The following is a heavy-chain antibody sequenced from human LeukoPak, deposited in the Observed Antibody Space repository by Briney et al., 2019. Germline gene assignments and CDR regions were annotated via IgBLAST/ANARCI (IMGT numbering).Heavy chain of an antibody. CDR3: AKGGATSASPSDY. J-gene: IGHJ4*02. Sequence: GGSLRLSCAASGXTFSSYGMHWVRQAPGKGLEWVAVISYDGSNKYYADSVKGRFTISRDNSKNTLYPQMSSLRAEDTAVYYCAKGGATSASPSDYWGQGTLVAVSS. D-gene: IGHD1-26*01. CDR2: ISYDGSNK. CDR1: GXTFSSYG. V-gene: IGHV3-30*18.